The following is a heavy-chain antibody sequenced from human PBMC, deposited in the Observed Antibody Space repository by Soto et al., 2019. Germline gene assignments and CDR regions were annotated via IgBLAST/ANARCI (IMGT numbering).Heavy chain of an antibody. CDR1: GFSLSTSGVG. CDR2: IYWDDDK. Sequence: QITLKESGPALVKSTQTLTLTCTFSGFSLSTSGVGVGWIRQPPGKALEWLALIYWDDDKRYSPSLKSRLTITKDTSKNQVVLTMTNMDPVDTATYYCAHRLIHGDYFNWFDPWGQGTLVTVSS. D-gene: IGHD4-17*01. V-gene: IGHV2-5*02. CDR3: AHRLIHGDYFNWFDP. J-gene: IGHJ5*02.